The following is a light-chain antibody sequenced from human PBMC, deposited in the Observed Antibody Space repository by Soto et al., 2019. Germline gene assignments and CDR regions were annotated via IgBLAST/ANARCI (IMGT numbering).Light chain of an antibody. J-gene: IGLJ1*01. CDR1: SSDVGNY. CDR3: SSYTSSSTLYV. Sequence: QSALTQPASVSGSPGQSITISCTGTSSDVGNYVSWYQQHPGKAPKLIIYEVSNRPSGVSNRFSGSKSGDTASLTISGLHAEDEADYYCSSYTSSSTLYVFGPGTTVTVL. V-gene: IGLV2-14*01. CDR2: EVS.